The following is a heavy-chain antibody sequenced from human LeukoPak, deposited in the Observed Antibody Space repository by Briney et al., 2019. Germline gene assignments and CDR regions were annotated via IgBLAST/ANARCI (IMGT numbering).Heavy chain of an antibody. CDR2: INHSGST. CDR1: GGSFSGYY. Sequence: PSETLSLTCAVYGGSFSGYYWSWIRQPPGKGLEWIGEINHSGSTNYNPSLKSRVTISVDTSKNQFFLKLSSVTAADTAVYYCARGLRGYSSSWYDYWGQGTLVTVSS. CDR3: ARGLRGYSSSWYDY. V-gene: IGHV4-34*01. D-gene: IGHD6-13*01. J-gene: IGHJ4*02.